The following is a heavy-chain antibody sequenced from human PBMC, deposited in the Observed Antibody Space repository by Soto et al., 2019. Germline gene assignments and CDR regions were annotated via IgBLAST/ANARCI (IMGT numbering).Heavy chain of an antibody. CDR3: ARRITIFGVAFFEY. CDR2: MNPNSGNT. V-gene: IGHV1-8*01. J-gene: IGHJ4*02. Sequence: ASVKVSCKASGYTFTSYDINWVRQATGQGLEWMGWMNPNSGNTGYAQKFQGRVTMTRNTSISTAYMELSSLRSEDTAVYYCARRITIFGVAFFEYWGQGTLVTVSS. CDR1: GYTFTSYD. D-gene: IGHD3-3*01.